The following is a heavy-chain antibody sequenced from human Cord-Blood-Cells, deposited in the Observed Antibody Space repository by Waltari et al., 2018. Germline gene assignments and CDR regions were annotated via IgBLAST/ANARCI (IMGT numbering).Heavy chain of an antibody. CDR3: AIVASFGVVDY. J-gene: IGHJ4*02. CDR2: IKQDGSEK. D-gene: IGHD3-3*01. V-gene: IGHV3-7*01. CDR1: GFTFSSSW. Sequence: EVQLVESGGGLVQSGGSRRLSCAASGFTFSSSWMRWVRQAPGKGLEWVANIKQDGSEKYYVDSVKGRFTISRDNAKNSLYLQMNSLRAEDTAVYYCAIVASFGVVDYWGQGTLVTVSS.